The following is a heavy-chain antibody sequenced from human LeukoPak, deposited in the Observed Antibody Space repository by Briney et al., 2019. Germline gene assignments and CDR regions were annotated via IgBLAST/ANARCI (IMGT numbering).Heavy chain of an antibody. J-gene: IGHJ4*02. CDR2: ISGSGAGT. CDR3: AKDFKCEL. V-gene: IGHV3-23*01. CDR1: GXTFSSYA. D-gene: IGHD4/OR15-4a*01. Sequence: GSLRLSFAASGXTFSSYAMTWVRQAPGKGLEWVSAISGSGAGTYYADSVKGRFTISRDNSKNTLYLQMNSLRAEDTAVYYCAKDFKCELWGQGTLVTVSS.